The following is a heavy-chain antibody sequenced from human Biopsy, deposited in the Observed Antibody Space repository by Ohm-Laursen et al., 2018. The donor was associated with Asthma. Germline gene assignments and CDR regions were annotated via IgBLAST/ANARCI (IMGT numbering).Heavy chain of an antibody. CDR2: IHYSGST. J-gene: IGHJ4*02. Sequence: PSDTLSLTCTVSGASIKTDDHYWSWLRQPPGKGLEWFGFIHYSGSTSYNPSLKGGVTISVDTSKNQFSLKLSSVTAADTAVYYCARGVEYDYDSSGYYFDYWGQGILVTVSS. V-gene: IGHV4-30-4*02. CDR3: ARGVEYDYDSSGYYFDY. CDR1: GASIKTDDHY. D-gene: IGHD3-22*01.